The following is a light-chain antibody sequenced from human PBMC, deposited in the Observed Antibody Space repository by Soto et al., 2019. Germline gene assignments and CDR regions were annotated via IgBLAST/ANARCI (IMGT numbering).Light chain of an antibody. CDR3: QQYHNWPPIT. J-gene: IGKJ5*01. CDR2: GTS. CDR1: QSISDT. Sequence: EIVMTQSPATLSVSPGGRATLSCRASQSISDTLAWYQQKPGQAPSPLIYGTSTRATGIPARFSGSGSGTEFTLTISNLQSEDFAVYFCQQYHNWPPITFGQGTRLEI. V-gene: IGKV3D-15*01.